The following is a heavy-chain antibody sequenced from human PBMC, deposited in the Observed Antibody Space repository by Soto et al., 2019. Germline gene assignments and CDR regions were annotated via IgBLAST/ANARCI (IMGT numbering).Heavy chain of an antibody. CDR2: ISYDGSNK. CDR1: GFTFSSYA. V-gene: IGHV3-30-3*01. Sequence: LRLSCAASGFTFSSYAMHWVRQAPGKGLAWVAVISYDGSNKYYADSVKGRFTISRDNSKNTLCLQMNSLRAEDTAVYYCARDTWEWEPIYGMDVWGQGTTVTVSS. CDR3: ARDTWEWEPIYGMDV. J-gene: IGHJ6*02. D-gene: IGHD1-26*01.